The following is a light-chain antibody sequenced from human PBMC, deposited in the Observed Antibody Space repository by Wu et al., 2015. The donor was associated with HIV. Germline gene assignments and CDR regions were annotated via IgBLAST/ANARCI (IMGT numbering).Light chain of an antibody. J-gene: IGKJ1*01. CDR1: QNVSNW. CDR3: QQSYPYPRT. V-gene: IGKV1-5*03. Sequence: DIQMTQSPSILSASVGDRVTITCRANQNVSNWLAWYQQKPGEAPKTLIYKASTLESGVPSSFSASGSGTDSTLTISSLQPADFATYYCQQSYPYPRTFGQGTKVEFK. CDR2: KAS.